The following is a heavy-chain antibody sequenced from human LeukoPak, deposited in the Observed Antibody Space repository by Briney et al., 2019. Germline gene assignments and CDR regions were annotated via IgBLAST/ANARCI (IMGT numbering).Heavy chain of an antibody. Sequence: GASVKVSCKASGGTFSSYAISWVRQAPGQGLEWMGRIIPIFGTANYAQKFQGRVTITTDESTSTAYTELSSLRSEDTAVYYCARGYSSPTDYYYYMDVWGKGTTVTVSS. CDR1: GGTFSSYA. CDR2: IIPIFGTA. D-gene: IGHD4-11*01. CDR3: ARGYSSPTDYYYYMDV. J-gene: IGHJ6*03. V-gene: IGHV1-69*05.